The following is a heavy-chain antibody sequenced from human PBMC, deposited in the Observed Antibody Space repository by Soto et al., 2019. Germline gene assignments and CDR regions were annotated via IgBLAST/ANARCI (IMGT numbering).Heavy chain of an antibody. D-gene: IGHD1-1*01. CDR2: INPNTGST. CDR3: ARDTNFDLTFHDYGMDV. V-gene: IGHV1-46*01. CDR1: GYTFTNFY. Sequence: QVQLVQSGPEVKKPGASVKLSCKASGYTFTNFYIHWVRQAPGQGLEWMGIINPNTGSTSNTQKFRGRITVTRDTSTSTVYMELSGLSSEDTAVYYCARDTNFDLTFHDYGMDVWGQGTTVTVSS. J-gene: IGHJ6*02.